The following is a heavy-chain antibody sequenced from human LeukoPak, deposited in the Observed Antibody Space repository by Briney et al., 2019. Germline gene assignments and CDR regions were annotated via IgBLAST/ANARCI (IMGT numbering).Heavy chain of an antibody. J-gene: IGHJ4*02. CDR2: ISGSGGST. V-gene: IGHV3-23*01. D-gene: IGHD6-6*01. Sequence: QPGGSLRLSYAASGFTFSSYAMSWVRQAPGKGLEWVSAISGSGGSTYYADSVKGRFTISRDNSKNTLYLQMNSLRAEDTAVYYCAKSDSSSLRFFDYWGQGTLVTVSS. CDR1: GFTFSSYA. CDR3: AKSDSSSLRFFDY.